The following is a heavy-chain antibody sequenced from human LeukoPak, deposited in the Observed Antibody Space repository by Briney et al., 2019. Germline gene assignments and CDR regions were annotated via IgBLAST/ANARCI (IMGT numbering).Heavy chain of an antibody. CDR2: IYHSGST. CDR1: GGSISSGGYS. CDR3: ARGPPYDAFDI. J-gene: IGHJ3*02. V-gene: IGHV4-30-2*01. Sequence: SQTLSLTCAVSGGSISSGGYSWSWIRQPPGTGLGWIGYIYHSGSTYYNPSLKSRVTISVDRSKNQFSLKLSSVTAADTAVYYCARGPPYDAFDIWGQGTMVTVSS.